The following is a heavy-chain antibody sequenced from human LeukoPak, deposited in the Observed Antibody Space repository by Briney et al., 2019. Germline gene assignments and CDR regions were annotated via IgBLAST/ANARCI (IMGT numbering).Heavy chain of an antibody. CDR3: ARSSGTSEDY. V-gene: IGHV3-23*01. CDR1: GFTFSSSA. J-gene: IGHJ4*02. D-gene: IGHD3-22*01. CDR2: ISGSGAST. Sequence: GGSLRLSCAASGFTFSSSAMNWVRQAPGKGLEWVSAISGSGASTYYADSVKGRFTISRDNSKNTLYLQMNSLRAEDTAVYYCARSSGTSEDYWGQGTLVTVSS.